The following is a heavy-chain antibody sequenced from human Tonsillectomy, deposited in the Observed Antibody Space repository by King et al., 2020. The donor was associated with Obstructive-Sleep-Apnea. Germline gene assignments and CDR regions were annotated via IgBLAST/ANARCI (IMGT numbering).Heavy chain of an antibody. D-gene: IGHD1-1*01. J-gene: IGHJ1*01. CDR1: GGSISSSSYY. CDR2: IYYSGST. V-gene: IGHV4-39*07. Sequence: QLQESGPGLVKPSETLSLTCTVSGGSISSSSYYWGWIRQPPGKGLEWIGSIYYSGSTYYNPSLKSRVTISVDTSKNQFSLKLSSVTAADTAVYYCARDGYPTDYFQHWGQGTLVTVSS. CDR3: ARDGYPTDYFQH.